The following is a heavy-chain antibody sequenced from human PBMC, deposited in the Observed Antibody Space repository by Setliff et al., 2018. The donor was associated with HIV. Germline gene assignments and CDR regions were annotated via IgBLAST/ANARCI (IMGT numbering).Heavy chain of an antibody. V-gene: IGHV4-39*01. CDR3: ASRVYYYDSSGYLREEGFDP. CDR2: IYHSGST. J-gene: IGHJ5*02. CDR1: GGSISSSNYY. Sequence: SETLTLTCTVSGGSISSSNYYWGWIRQPPGKGLEYIGSIYHSGSTYYNPSLKSRVTISVDTSKTQFSLKLNSVTAADTAVYYCASRVYYYDSSGYLREEGFDPWGQGTLVTVSS. D-gene: IGHD3-22*01.